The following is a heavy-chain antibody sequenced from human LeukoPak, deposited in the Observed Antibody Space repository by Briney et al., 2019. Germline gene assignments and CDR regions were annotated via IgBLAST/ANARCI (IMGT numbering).Heavy chain of an antibody. CDR1: GYTFTGYY. V-gene: IGHV1-2*02. D-gene: IGHD6-13*01. J-gene: IGHJ5*02. Sequence: ASVKVSGKASGYTFTGYYMNWVRQAPGQGLEWMGWINPNSGRTNYAQNFQGRVTMTRDPSISTAYIELSGFTYNDTAVYYCARTREYSSSWYFPPFYPWGQGTLVTVSS. CDR3: ARTREYSSSWYFPPFYP. CDR2: INPNSGRT.